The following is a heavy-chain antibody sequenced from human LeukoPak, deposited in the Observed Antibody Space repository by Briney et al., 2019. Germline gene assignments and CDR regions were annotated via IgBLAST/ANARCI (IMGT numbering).Heavy chain of an antibody. CDR2: IYSGGST. D-gene: IGHD6-19*01. CDR1: GFTFTTHK. Sequence: GGSLRLSCTTSGFTFTTHKMNWVRQAPGKGLEWVSVIYSGGSTYYADSVKGRFTISRHNSKNTLYLQMNSLRAEDTAVYYCARGQYSSGWSNFDYWGQGTLVTVSS. V-gene: IGHV3-53*04. J-gene: IGHJ4*02. CDR3: ARGQYSSGWSNFDY.